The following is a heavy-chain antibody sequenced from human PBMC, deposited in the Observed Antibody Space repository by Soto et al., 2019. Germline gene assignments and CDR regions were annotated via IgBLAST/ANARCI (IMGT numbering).Heavy chain of an antibody. CDR1: GLPFRDYT. Sequence: EVQLVESGGVVVQPGGSLRLSCAASGLPFRDYTMHWVRQVPGKGLEWVSLISSDGGSTYYADSVKGRFTISRDNSKNSLYLQMNSLRTEDTALYYCVKAFCSGSSCYLWGPFDYWGQGTLVTVSS. D-gene: IGHD2-15*01. CDR3: VKAFCSGSSCYLWGPFDY. J-gene: IGHJ4*02. V-gene: IGHV3-43*01. CDR2: ISSDGGST.